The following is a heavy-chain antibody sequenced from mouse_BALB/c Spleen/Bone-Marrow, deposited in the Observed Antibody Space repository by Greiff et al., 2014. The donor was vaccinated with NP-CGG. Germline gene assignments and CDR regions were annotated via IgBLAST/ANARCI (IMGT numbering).Heavy chain of an antibody. D-gene: IGHD1-1*01. CDR2: IDPANGNT. CDR3: ASYYYGSSSFAY. V-gene: IGHV14-3*02. CDR1: GFNIKDTY. Sequence: DVQLQESGAELVKPGASVKLSCTASGFNIKDTYMRWVKQRPEQGLEWIGRIDPANGNTKYDPKFQGKATITADTSSNTAYLQLSSLTSEDTAVYYCASYYYGSSSFAYWGQGTMVTVSA. J-gene: IGHJ3*01.